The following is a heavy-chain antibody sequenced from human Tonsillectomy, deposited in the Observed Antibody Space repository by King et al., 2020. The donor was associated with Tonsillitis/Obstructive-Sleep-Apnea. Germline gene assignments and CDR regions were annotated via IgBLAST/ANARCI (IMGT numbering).Heavy chain of an antibody. V-gene: IGHV4-34*01. J-gene: IGHJ4*02. D-gene: IGHD3-10*01. CDR3: ARPQFGGFDY. CDR1: GGSFSGYY. Sequence: VQLQQWGAGLLKPSETLSLTCAVYGGSFSGYYWSWIRQPPGKGLEWIGEINHSGSTNYNPSLKSRVTISVDTSKNQFSLKLSSVTAADTAVYYCARPQFGGFDYWGQGTLVTVSS. CDR2: INHSGST.